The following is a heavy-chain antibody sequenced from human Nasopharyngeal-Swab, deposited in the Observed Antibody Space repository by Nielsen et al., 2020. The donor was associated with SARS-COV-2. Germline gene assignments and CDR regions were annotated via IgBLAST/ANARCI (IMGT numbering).Heavy chain of an antibody. Sequence: GESLKISCAASGFTFSSYWMSWVRQAPGKGLEWVANIKQDGSEKYYVDSVKGRFTISRGNSKNSLYLQMNSLRAEDTAVYYCAKLLYVWGTYRYTKIDAFDIWGQGTMVTVSS. J-gene: IGHJ3*02. CDR3: AKLLYVWGTYRYTKIDAFDI. V-gene: IGHV3-7*03. CDR2: IKQDGSEK. CDR1: GFTFSSYW. D-gene: IGHD3-16*02.